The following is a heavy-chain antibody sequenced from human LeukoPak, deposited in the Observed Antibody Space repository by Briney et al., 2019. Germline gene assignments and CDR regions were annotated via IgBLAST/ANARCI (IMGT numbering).Heavy chain of an antibody. Sequence: SETLSLTCTVSGGSISYFYWSWIRQPAGKGLEWIGRIYTSGSTNYNPSLKSRVTISVDTSKNQISLKLSSVTAADTAVYYCARDRGSPRSYNWFDPCGQGTMVTVSS. J-gene: IGHJ5*02. CDR3: ARDRGSPRSYNWFDP. D-gene: IGHD1-26*01. CDR2: IYTSGST. V-gene: IGHV4-4*07. CDR1: GGSISYFY.